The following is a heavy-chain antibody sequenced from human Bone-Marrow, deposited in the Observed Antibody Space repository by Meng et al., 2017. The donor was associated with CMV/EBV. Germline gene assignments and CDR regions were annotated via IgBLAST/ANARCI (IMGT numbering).Heavy chain of an antibody. CDR1: GFSLSTSGVG. Sequence: QIHLKESGPTLIKPTQTPTLTCTFSGFSLSTSGVGVGWICQPPGKALEWLALIYWDDDKRYSPSLKSRLTITKDTSKNQVVLTMTNMDPVDTATYYCAHRRGSSKVFDYWGQGTLVTVSS. J-gene: IGHJ4*02. V-gene: IGHV2-5*02. CDR3: AHRRGSSKVFDY. D-gene: IGHD6-6*01. CDR2: IYWDDDK.